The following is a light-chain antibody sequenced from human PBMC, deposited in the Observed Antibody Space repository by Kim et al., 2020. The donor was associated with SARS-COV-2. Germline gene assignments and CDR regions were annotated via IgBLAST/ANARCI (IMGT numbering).Light chain of an antibody. CDR2: AAS. CDR1: QGISSY. J-gene: IGKJ4*01. CDR3: QQLNSYPRLT. Sequence: DIQLTKSPSFLSAPVGDRVTITCRASQGISSYLAWYQQKPGKAPKLLIYAASTLQSGVPSRFSGSGSGTEFTLTISSLQPEDFATYYCQQLNSYPRLTFGGGTKVDIK. V-gene: IGKV1-9*01.